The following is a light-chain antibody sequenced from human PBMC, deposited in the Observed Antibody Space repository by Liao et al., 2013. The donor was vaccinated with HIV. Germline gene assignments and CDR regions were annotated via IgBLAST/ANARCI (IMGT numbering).Light chain of an antibody. J-gene: IGLJ1*01. CDR2: RDN. Sequence: SYELTQPPSVSVSPGQTARITCSGDALPKQYAYWYQQKPGQAPVLVIYRDNERPSGIPERFSGSSSGTTVTLTISGVQAEDEADYFCLAWDSSARVFGTGTKVTVL. CDR3: LAWDSSARV. CDR1: ALPKQY. V-gene: IGLV3-25*03.